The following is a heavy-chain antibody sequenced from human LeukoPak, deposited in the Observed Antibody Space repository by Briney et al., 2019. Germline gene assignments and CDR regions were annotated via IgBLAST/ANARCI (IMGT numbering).Heavy chain of an antibody. D-gene: IGHD5-24*01. CDR2: ISSSGSTI. CDR1: GFTFSSYE. V-gene: IGHV3-48*03. Sequence: GGSLRLSCAASGFTFSSYEMNWVRQAPGKGLEWVSYISSSGSTIYYADSVKGRFTISRDNAKNSLYLQMNSLRAEDTAVYYCAGDVISAVATSLDYWGEGTLVTVSS. J-gene: IGHJ4*02. CDR3: AGDVISAVATSLDY.